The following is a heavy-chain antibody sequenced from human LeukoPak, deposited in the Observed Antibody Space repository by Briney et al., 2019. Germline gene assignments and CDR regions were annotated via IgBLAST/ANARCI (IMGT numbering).Heavy chain of an antibody. D-gene: IGHD3-10*01. J-gene: IGHJ4*02. CDR1: GYTFTSYG. Sequence: ASVKVSCKASGYTFTSYGISWVRQAPGQGLEWMGWISAYNGNTNYAQKLQGRVTMTTDTSTSTAYMELRSLRSDDTAVYYCARSIGRFGESAWHFAYWGKETWVTVSS. V-gene: IGHV1-18*01. CDR3: ARSIGRFGESAWHFAY. CDR2: ISAYNGNT.